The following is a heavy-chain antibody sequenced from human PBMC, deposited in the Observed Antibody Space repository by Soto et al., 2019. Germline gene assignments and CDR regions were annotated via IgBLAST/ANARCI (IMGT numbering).Heavy chain of an antibody. CDR1: GFTFSTYW. J-gene: IGHJ6*02. Sequence: VGSLRLSCAASGFTFSTYWMNWVRQAPGKGLEWVANIKQDGSEKYYVDSVKGRFAISRDNAKDSLFLQMNNLRAEDTAVYYCVRDWSAFWGMDVWGQGTTVTVSS. CDR3: VRDWSAFWGMDV. V-gene: IGHV3-7*01. CDR2: IKQDGSEK.